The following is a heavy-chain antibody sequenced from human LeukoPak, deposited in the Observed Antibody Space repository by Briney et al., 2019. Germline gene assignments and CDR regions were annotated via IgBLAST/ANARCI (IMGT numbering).Heavy chain of an antibody. CDR3: ARHRYNWNYFDY. Sequence: PSETLSLTCTVSGGSISSYYWSWIRRPPGKGLEWIGYIYTSGSTNYNPSLKSRVTISVDTSKNQFSLKLSSVTAADTAVYYCARHRYNWNYFDYWGQGTLVTVSS. CDR1: GGSISSYY. V-gene: IGHV4-4*09. CDR2: IYTSGST. J-gene: IGHJ4*02. D-gene: IGHD1-20*01.